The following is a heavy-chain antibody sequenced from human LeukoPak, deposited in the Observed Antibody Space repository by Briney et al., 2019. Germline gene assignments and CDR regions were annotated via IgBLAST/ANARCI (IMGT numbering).Heavy chain of an antibody. V-gene: IGHV3-23*01. J-gene: IGHJ4*02. CDR3: AKAPVTSCRGAYCYPFDS. D-gene: IGHD2-21*01. CDR1: GFPFSDYA. Sequence: GGSLRLSCAASGFPFSDYAMSWVRQTPGKGLEWVAATSSSDAGTYHADSVRGRFTISRDNSKNTLYLQMNSLRAEDAAVYFCAKAPVTSCRGAYCYPFDSWGQGTLVTVSS. CDR2: TSSSDAGT.